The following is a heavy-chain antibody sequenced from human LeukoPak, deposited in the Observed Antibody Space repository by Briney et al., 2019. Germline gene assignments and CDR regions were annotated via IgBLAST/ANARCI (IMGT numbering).Heavy chain of an antibody. D-gene: IGHD1-26*01. CDR2: ISGSGDNT. CDR3: AKMKGHPLPKYYMDV. Sequence: GGSLRLSCPAYGFTFSGFAMSWVRRTPGRGRAGVSGISGSGDNTLYADSVRGRFTISRDNSKNTLYLEMNSLRAEDTAIYYCAKMKGHPLPKYYMDVWGQGTTITVSS. V-gene: IGHV3-23*01. J-gene: IGHJ6*01. CDR1: GFTFSGFA.